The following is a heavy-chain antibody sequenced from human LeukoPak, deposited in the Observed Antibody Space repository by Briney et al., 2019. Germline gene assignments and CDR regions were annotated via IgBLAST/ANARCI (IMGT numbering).Heavy chain of an antibody. CDR1: GGSISSGDYY. CDR3: ARGIRYYYGSGSYEFFDY. D-gene: IGHD3-10*01. CDR2: IYYSGRT. J-gene: IGHJ4*02. Sequence: SETLSLTCTVSGGSISSGDYYWSWIRQPPGKGLEWIGYIYYSGRTYYNPSLKSRVTISVDTSKNQFSLKLSSVTAADTAVYYCARGIRYYYGSGSYEFFDYWGQGTLVTVSS. V-gene: IGHV4-30-4*01.